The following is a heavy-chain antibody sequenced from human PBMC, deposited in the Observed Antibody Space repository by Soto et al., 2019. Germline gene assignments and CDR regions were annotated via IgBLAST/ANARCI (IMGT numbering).Heavy chain of an antibody. J-gene: IGHJ6*02. CDR3: AKDIALVRGVIVDMDV. V-gene: IGHV3-30*18. D-gene: IGHD3-10*01. CDR1: GFIFSNYG. Sequence: QVQLVESGGGVVQPGRSLRLSCAGSGFIFSNYGMHWVRQAPGTGLEWVAVVSYDGDKTFYADSVKGRFSISRDNSKNTVYLQMNSLRVDDTAIYYCAKDIALVRGVIVDMDVWGQGTTVTVSS. CDR2: VSYDGDKT.